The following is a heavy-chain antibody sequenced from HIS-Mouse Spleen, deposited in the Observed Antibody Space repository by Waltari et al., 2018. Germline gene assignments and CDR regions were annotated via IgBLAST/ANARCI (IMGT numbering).Heavy chain of an antibody. CDR2: IYWNDDK. V-gene: IGHV2-5*01. Sequence: QITLKESGPTLVKPTQTLTLTCTFSGFSLSTSGVGVGWIRQPPGKALEWLALIYWNDDKRYSPSLKNRLTINKDTSKNQVVLTLTNMDPVDTATYYCAHRSRTYYYDSSGRRDAFDIWGQGTMVTVSS. CDR3: AHRSRTYYYDSSGRRDAFDI. CDR1: GFSLSTSGVG. D-gene: IGHD3-22*01. J-gene: IGHJ3*02.